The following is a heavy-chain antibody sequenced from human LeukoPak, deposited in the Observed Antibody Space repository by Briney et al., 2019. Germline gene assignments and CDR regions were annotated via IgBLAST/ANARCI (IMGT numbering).Heavy chain of an antibody. J-gene: IGHJ6*02. CDR2: IYYSGST. V-gene: IGHV4-59*08. CDR1: GGSISSYY. CDR3: ARLITVGYYYYYGMDV. D-gene: IGHD3-16*01. Sequence: PSETLSLTCTVAGGSISSYYWSWIRQPPGKGLEWIGYIYYSGSTNYNPSLKSRVTISVDTSKNQFSLKLSSVTAADTAVYYCARLITVGYYYYYGMDVWGQGTTVTVSS.